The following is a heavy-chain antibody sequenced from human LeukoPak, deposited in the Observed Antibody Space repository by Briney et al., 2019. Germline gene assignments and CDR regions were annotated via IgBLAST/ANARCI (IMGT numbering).Heavy chain of an antibody. V-gene: IGHV3-21*01. Sequence: PGGSLRLPCVVSGFTFSSYSMSWVRQAPGKGLEWVSSISASSNFISYADSVKGRFAISRDNAKKSLYLQMNSVRAEDTAVYYCARDPGYSSGWFDYWGQGALVTVSS. CDR1: GFTFSSYS. CDR2: ISASSNFI. J-gene: IGHJ4*02. D-gene: IGHD6-19*01. CDR3: ARDPGYSSGWFDY.